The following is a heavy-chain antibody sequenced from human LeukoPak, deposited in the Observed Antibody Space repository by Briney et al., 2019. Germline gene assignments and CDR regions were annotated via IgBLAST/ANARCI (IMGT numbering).Heavy chain of an antibody. D-gene: IGHD1-14*01. J-gene: IGHJ5*02. Sequence: PSETLSLTFTVSGASVSTISHFWDWVRQPPGKGLEWIVSLSDTGTTYYNPSLESRVTMSVDTSKNQFSLKLSSVTAADTAVYYCARRDHTGRSHAWFDPWGQGTLVTVSS. CDR1: GASVSTISHF. V-gene: IGHV4-39*01. CDR3: ARRDHTGRSHAWFDP. CDR2: LSDTGTT.